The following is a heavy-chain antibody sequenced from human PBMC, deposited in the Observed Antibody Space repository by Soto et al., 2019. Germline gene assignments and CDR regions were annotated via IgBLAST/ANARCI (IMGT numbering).Heavy chain of an antibody. D-gene: IGHD1-26*01. CDR3: ASQRVGGTYSFDY. J-gene: IGHJ4*02. CDR2: IYYSGST. CDR1: GGSISSYY. Sequence: SETLSLTCTVSGGSISSYYWSWIRQAPGKGLEWIGYIYYSGSTNFNPSLKSRVTISLDTSKNQFSLKLSSVTAADTAVYYCASQRVGGTYSFDYWGQGTQVTV. V-gene: IGHV4-59*01.